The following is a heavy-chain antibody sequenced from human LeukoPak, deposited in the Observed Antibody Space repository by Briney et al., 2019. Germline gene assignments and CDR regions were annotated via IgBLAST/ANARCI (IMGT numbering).Heavy chain of an antibody. CDR3: ARVGLSSGTNWFDP. CDR2: ISSSSSYI. Sequence: GGSLRFSCAASGFTVSDNYMSWVRQAPGKGLEWVSSISSSSSYIYYADSVKGRFTISRGNAKNSLYLQMNSLRAEDTAVYYCARVGLSSGTNWFDPWGQGTLVTVSS. CDR1: GFTVSDNY. V-gene: IGHV3-21*01. D-gene: IGHD6-19*01. J-gene: IGHJ5*02.